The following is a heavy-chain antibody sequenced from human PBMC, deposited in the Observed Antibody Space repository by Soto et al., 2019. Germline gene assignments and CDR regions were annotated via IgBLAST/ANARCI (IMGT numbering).Heavy chain of an antibody. J-gene: IGHJ6*02. CDR2: IWYDGSNK. CDR3: ARECYYGSGSYCDYYYGMDV. CDR1: GFTFSSYG. D-gene: IGHD3-10*01. V-gene: IGHV3-33*01. Sequence: QVQLVESGGGVVQPGRSLRLSCAASGFTFSSYGMHWVRQAPGKGLEWVAVIWYDGSNKYYADSVKGRFTISRDNSKNTLYLQMNSLRDEDTAVYYCARECYYGSGSYCDYYYGMDVWGQGTTVTVSS.